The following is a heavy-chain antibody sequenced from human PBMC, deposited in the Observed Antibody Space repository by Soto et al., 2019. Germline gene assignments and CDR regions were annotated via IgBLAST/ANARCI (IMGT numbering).Heavy chain of an antibody. CDR2: IYYSGST. J-gene: IGHJ4*02. CDR1: GGSISSSSYY. D-gene: IGHD4-17*01. CDR3: ASLHYGDRSTPPYSLFDY. Sequence: QLQLQESGPGLVKPSETLSLTCTVSGGSISSSSYYWGWIRQPPGKGLEWIGSIYYSGSTYYNPSLKSRVTISVDTSKNQFALKLSSVTAADTAVYYCASLHYGDRSTPPYSLFDYWGQGTLVTVSS. V-gene: IGHV4-39*01.